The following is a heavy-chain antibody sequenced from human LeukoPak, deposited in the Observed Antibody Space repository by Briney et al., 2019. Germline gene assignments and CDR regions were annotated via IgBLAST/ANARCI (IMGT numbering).Heavy chain of an antibody. D-gene: IGHD1-26*01. CDR1: GFTFSSYE. J-gene: IGHJ3*02. CDR2: ISSSGSTI. V-gene: IGHV3-48*03. Sequence: GGSLRLSCAASGFTFSSYEMNWVRQAPGKGLEWVSYISSSGSTIYYADSVKGRFTISRDNAKNSLYLQMNSLRAEDTAVYYCARESDPGGAFDIWGQGTMVTVSS. CDR3: ARESDPGGAFDI.